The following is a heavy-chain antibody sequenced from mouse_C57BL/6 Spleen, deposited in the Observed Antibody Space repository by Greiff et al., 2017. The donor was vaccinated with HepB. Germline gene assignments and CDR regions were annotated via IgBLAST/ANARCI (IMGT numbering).Heavy chain of an antibody. Sequence: VQLQQPGAELVKPGASVKLSCKASGYTFTSYWMHWVKQRPGQGLEWIGMIHPNSGSTNYNEKFKSKATLTVDKSSSTAYMQLSSLTSEDSAVYYCARSDYGSSPWYFDVWGTGTTVTVSS. CDR3: ARSDYGSSPWYFDV. J-gene: IGHJ1*03. CDR1: GYTFTSYW. CDR2: IHPNSGST. D-gene: IGHD1-1*01. V-gene: IGHV1-64*01.